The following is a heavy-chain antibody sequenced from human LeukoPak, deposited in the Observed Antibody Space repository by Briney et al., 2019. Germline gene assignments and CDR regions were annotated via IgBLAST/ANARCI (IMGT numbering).Heavy chain of an antibody. CDR2: INHSGST. D-gene: IGHD3-22*01. CDR3: ARGSGGYFDYYDSSGYALFDY. CDR1: GGSFSGYY. Sequence: SETLPLTCAVYGGSFSGYYWSWIREPPGKGLEWIGEINHSGSTNYNPSLKSRVTISVDTSKNQFSLKLSSVTAADTAVYYCARGSGGYFDYYDSSGYALFDYWGQGTLVTVSS. J-gene: IGHJ4*02. V-gene: IGHV4-34*01.